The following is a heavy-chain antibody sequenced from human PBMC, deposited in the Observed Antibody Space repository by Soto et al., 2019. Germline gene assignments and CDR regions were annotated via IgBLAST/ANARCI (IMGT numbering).Heavy chain of an antibody. CDR3: ARDVLYYDVGSGYYTYYFDD. Sequence: HPGGSLRLSCAASGFTFSSYWMSWVRQAPGKGLEWVANIKQDGSEKYYVDSVKGRFTISRDNAKNSLYLQMNSLRAEDTAVYYCARDVLYYDVGSGYYTYYFDDWGKGSLVTVAS. V-gene: IGHV3-7*01. CDR1: GFTFSSYW. J-gene: IGHJ4*02. CDR2: IKQDGSEK. D-gene: IGHD3-3*01.